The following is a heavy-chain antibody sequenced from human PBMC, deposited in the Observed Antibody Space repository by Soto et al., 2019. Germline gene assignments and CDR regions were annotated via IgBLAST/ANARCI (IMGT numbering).Heavy chain of an antibody. CDR2: IWYDGSNK. CDR1: GFTFSSYV. V-gene: IGHV3-33*01. J-gene: IGHJ4*02. D-gene: IGHD5-18*01. Sequence: PGGSLRLSCAASGFTFSSYVMHWVRQSPGKGLEWVAVIWYDGSNKYYADSVKGRFTISRDNSKNTLYLQINSLRAEDTAVYYCERELDTAMVYFDYWGQGTLVTVSS. CDR3: ERELDTAMVYFDY.